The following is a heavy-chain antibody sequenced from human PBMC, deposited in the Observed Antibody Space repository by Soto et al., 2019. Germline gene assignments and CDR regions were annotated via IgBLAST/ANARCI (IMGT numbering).Heavy chain of an antibody. Sequence: GASRRRSCAASGFTFDDYAMHWGRQVPGKGLEWVSGINWNSGSRGYGDSVKGRFAISRDNAKNSLHLQMNSLSAEDTAFYYCVKDESINWYSGHFRHWGQGTLVTVCS. V-gene: IGHV3-9*01. CDR2: INWNSGSR. J-gene: IGHJ1*01. CDR3: VKDESINWYSGHFRH. D-gene: IGHD6-13*01. CDR1: GFTFDDYA.